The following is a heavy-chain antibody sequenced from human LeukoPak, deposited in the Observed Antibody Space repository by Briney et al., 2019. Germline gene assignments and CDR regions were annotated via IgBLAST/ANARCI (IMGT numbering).Heavy chain of an antibody. J-gene: IGHJ6*03. Sequence: GGSLRLSCAASGFTFSSYAMSWVRQAPGKGLECISGFSGSGGSTYYADSVKGRFTISRDNAKNSLYLQMNSLRAEDTAVYYCARAAGFWSGYGYYYYMDVWGKGTTVTVSS. CDR2: FSGSGGST. V-gene: IGHV3-23*01. D-gene: IGHD3-3*01. CDR1: GFTFSSYA. CDR3: ARAAGFWSGYGYYYYMDV.